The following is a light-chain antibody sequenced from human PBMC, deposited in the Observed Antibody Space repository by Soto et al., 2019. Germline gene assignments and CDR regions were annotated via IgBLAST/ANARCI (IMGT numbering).Light chain of an antibody. Sequence: EIVLTQSPGTLSLSPGERATLSCRASQSVSSSYLAGYQQKPGQAPRLLIYGASSRATGIPDRFSGSGSGTDFTLTISRLEPEDFAVYYCQQYGSSPPEDTFGQGTKLEIK. CDR3: QQYGSSPPEDT. CDR2: GAS. J-gene: IGKJ2*01. CDR1: QSVSSSY. V-gene: IGKV3-20*01.